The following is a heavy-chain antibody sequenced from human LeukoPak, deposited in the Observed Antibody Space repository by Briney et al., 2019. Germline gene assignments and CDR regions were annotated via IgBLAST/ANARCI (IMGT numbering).Heavy chain of an antibody. Sequence: GASVRVSCTTSGYTFTAYYMHWVRQAPGQGLEWMGWINPNSGDTNYAQKFQGRVTMTRDTSISTAYMELSRLRSDDTAVYYCARVGPSGYYYYYMDVWGKGTTVTVSS. D-gene: IGHD3-10*01. CDR2: INPNSGDT. CDR1: GYTFTAYY. J-gene: IGHJ6*03. V-gene: IGHV1-2*02. CDR3: ARVGPSGYYYYYMDV.